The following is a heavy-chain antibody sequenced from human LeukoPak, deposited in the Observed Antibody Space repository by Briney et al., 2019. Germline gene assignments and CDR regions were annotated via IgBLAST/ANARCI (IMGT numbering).Heavy chain of an antibody. J-gene: IGHJ4*02. Sequence: SQTLSLTCTVSGGSISSGPYYWSWIRQPAGKGLEWIGRIYTSGSTNYNPSLKSRVTISVDTSKNQFSLKLSSVTAADTAVYYCARHLAAAGHFDYWGQGTLVTVSS. CDR1: GGSISSGPYY. CDR2: IYTSGST. D-gene: IGHD6-13*01. V-gene: IGHV4-61*02. CDR3: ARHLAAAGHFDY.